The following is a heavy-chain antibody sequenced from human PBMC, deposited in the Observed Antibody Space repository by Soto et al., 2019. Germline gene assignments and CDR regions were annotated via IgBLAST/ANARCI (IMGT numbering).Heavy chain of an antibody. CDR3: ARNPARWGSYRYTGDY. CDR2: ISAYNGNT. Sequence: ASVKVSCKASGYTFTSYGISWVRQAPGQGLEWMGWISAYNGNTNYAQKLQGRVTMTTDTSTSTAYMELRSLRSDDTAVYYCARNPARWGSYRYTGDYWGQGTLVTVSS. CDR1: GYTFTSYG. V-gene: IGHV1-18*01. J-gene: IGHJ4*02. D-gene: IGHD3-16*02.